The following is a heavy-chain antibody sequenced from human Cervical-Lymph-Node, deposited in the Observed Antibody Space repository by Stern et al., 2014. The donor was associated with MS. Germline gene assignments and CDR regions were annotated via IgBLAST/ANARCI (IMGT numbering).Heavy chain of an antibody. CDR1: GYRFASYW. V-gene: IGHV5-51*01. CDR2: IYPSDSDT. D-gene: IGHD2-2*01. CDR3: ARRHCSSRRCGWFDP. J-gene: IGHJ5*02. Sequence: EVQLVQSGAEVKKPGESLKISCKGSGYRFASYWIGWVRQMPGKGLEWMGIIYPSDSDTRYSPSFQGQVTISADKSINTAYLQWSSLKASDTAMYYCARRHCSSRRCGWFDPWGQGTLVTVSS.